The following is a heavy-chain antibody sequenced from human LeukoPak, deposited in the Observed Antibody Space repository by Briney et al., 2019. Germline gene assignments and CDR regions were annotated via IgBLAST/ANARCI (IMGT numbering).Heavy chain of an antibody. Sequence: PSETLSLTCTVSGGSISSYYWSWIRQPPGKGLEWIGHIYYSGSTNYNPSLKSRVTISVATSKNQFSLKLSSVTAADTAVYYCAREHSSGWNDYWGQGTLVTVSS. J-gene: IGHJ4*02. D-gene: IGHD6-19*01. V-gene: IGHV4-59*01. CDR2: IYYSGST. CDR3: AREHSSGWNDY. CDR1: GGSISSYY.